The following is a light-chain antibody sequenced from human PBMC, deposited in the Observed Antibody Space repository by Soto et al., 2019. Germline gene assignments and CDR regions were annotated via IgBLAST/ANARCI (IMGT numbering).Light chain of an antibody. J-gene: IGKJ2*01. Sequence: DIQMTQSPSSLSASVGDRVTITCRASQSISSYLNWYQQKPGKAPKLLIYAASSLQSGVPSRFSGSGSGTDFTTTISTLQPEDFATCYGQQSYSTPPSTFGRGTNLEIK. V-gene: IGKV1-39*01. CDR2: AAS. CDR3: QQSYSTPPST. CDR1: QSISSY.